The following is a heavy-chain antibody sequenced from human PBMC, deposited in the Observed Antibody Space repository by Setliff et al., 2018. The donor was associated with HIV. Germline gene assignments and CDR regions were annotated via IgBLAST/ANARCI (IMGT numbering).Heavy chain of an antibody. CDR3: AAVPWGHSSLIIDH. Sequence: GGSLRLSCAASGFTFSSNWMHWVRQVPGKGLVWVSRISPDGSIIHYADSVKGRFTISRDNAKNSVYLQMHSLRVEDTAVYYCAAVPWGHSSLIIDHWGQGTPVTVSS. D-gene: IGHD3-16*01. CDR1: GFTFSSNW. J-gene: IGHJ4*02. CDR2: ISPDGSII. V-gene: IGHV3-74*01.